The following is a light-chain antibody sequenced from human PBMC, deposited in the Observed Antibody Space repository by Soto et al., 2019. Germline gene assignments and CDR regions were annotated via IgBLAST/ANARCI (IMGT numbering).Light chain of an antibody. CDR3: QQRTYGTPIT. J-gene: IGKJ5*01. Sequence: EIVLTQSPATLSLSPGERATLSCRASQSVGSFLAWYQQKPGQAPRLLIYDASTRATGIPARFTGSGSGTDFPLTIGRLVPADFGIYYCQQRTYGTPITFGQGTRLEIK. CDR2: DAS. V-gene: IGKV3-11*01. CDR1: QSVGSF.